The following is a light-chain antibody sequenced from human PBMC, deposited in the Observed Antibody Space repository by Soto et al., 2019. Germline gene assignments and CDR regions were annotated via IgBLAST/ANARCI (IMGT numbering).Light chain of an antibody. CDR1: SSDIGGYNS. CDR3: SSSAGTNSFVL. CDR2: EVN. J-gene: IGLJ3*02. V-gene: IGLV2-8*01. Sequence: QSALTQPPSASGSPGQSVTISCTGTSSDIGGYNSVSWYQQHPGKAPKLMIYEVNKRPLGVPERFSGSKSGNTASQTVSGLQADDEADYYCSSSAGTNSFVLFGGGTKVTVL.